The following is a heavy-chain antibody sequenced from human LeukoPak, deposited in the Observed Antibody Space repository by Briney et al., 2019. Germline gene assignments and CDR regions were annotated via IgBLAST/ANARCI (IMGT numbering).Heavy chain of an antibody. J-gene: IGHJ3*02. CDR1: GGSISGYY. Sequence: SETLSLTCTVSGGSISGYYWSWIRQPPGKGLEWIGYIYYSGSTHYNPSLKSRLTISIDTSENQFSLKLSSVTAADTAVYYCAREYSSSSGRRAFGIWGQGTMVTVSS. D-gene: IGHD6-6*01. CDR2: IYYSGST. V-gene: IGHV4-59*08. CDR3: AREYSSSSGRRAFGI.